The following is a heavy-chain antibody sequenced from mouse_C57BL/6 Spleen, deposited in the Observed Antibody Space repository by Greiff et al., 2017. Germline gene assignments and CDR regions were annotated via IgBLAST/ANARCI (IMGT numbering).Heavy chain of an antibody. CDR3: AREGDGLGGFAY. Sequence: EVKLQQSGPELVKPGASVKISCKASGYTFTDYYMNWVKQSHGKSLEWIGDINPNNGGTSYNQKFKGKATLTVDKSSSTAYMELRSLTSEDSAVYYCAREGDGLGGFAYWGQGTLVTVSA. J-gene: IGHJ3*01. V-gene: IGHV1-26*01. CDR2: INPNNGGT. CDR1: GYTFTDYY. D-gene: IGHD2-3*01.